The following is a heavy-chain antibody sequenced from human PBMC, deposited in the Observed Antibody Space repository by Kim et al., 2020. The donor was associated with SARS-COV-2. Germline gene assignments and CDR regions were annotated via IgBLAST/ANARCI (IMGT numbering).Heavy chain of an antibody. V-gene: IGHV3-21*01. CDR1: GFTFSGSS. CDR3: AMVHNEDFWSGFRFDP. CDR2: ISSSSTYM. D-gene: IGHD3-3*01. Sequence: GGSLRLSCVASGFTFSGSSMNWVRQAPGKGLEWVSSISSSSTYMYYADSVRGRFTISRDNAKNSLYLQMNSLRAEDTAIYYCAMVHNEDFWSGFRFDPWGKGTLVTVTS. J-gene: IGHJ5*02.